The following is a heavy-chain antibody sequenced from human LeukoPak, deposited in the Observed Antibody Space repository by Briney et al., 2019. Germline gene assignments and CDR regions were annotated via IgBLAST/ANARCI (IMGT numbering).Heavy chain of an antibody. CDR1: GGSISSGGYY. J-gene: IGHJ6*02. V-gene: IGHV4-31*03. Sequence: SQTLSLTCTVSGGSISSGGYYWSWIRQHPGKGLEWIGYIYYSGSTYYNPSLKSRVTISVDTSKNQFSLKLSSVTAADTAVYYCAREGKAGTYYYYGMDVWGQGTTVTVSS. D-gene: IGHD6-13*01. CDR2: IYYSGST. CDR3: AREGKAGTYYYYGMDV.